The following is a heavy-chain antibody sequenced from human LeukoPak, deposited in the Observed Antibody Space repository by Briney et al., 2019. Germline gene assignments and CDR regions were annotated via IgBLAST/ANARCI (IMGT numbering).Heavy chain of an antibody. D-gene: IGHD5-24*01. CDR1: GFTVSSNY. Sequence: GGSLRLSCAASGFTVSSNYMSWVRQAPGKGLEWVSVIYSGGSTYYADSVKGRFTISRHNSKNTLYLQMNSLRAEDTAVYYCARDVKGEGYNHNYGGGYFDLWGRGTLVTVSS. CDR2: IYSGGST. J-gene: IGHJ2*01. V-gene: IGHV3-53*04. CDR3: ARDVKGEGYNHNYGGGYFDL.